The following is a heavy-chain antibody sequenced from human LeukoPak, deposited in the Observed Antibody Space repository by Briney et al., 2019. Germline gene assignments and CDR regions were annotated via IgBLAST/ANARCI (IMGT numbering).Heavy chain of an antibody. D-gene: IGHD6-13*01. CDR1: GFTFSDYW. J-gene: IGHJ4*02. V-gene: IGHV3-74*01. CDR3: ARGGLSSSFDY. CDR2: ISSDGSGT. Sequence: GGSLRLSCAASGFTFSDYWIHWVRQAPGKGLVWVSRISSDGSGTNYADSVKGRFTISRDNAKSALYLQMNSLRAEDTAVYYCARGGLSSSFDYWGQGTLVTVSS.